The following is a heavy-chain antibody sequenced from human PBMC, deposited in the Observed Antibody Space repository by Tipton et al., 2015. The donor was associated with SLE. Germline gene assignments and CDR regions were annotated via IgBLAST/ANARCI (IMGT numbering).Heavy chain of an antibody. Sequence: TLSLTCTVSGGSISSSSYYWGWIHQPPGKGLEWIGCIYYSGSTYYNPSLKSRVTISVDTSKNQFSLKLSSVTAADTAVYYCASPGYSYGYYFDYWGQGTLVTVSS. J-gene: IGHJ4*02. D-gene: IGHD5-18*01. V-gene: IGHV4-39*01. CDR1: GGSISSSSYY. CDR3: ASPGYSYGYYFDY. CDR2: IYYSGST.